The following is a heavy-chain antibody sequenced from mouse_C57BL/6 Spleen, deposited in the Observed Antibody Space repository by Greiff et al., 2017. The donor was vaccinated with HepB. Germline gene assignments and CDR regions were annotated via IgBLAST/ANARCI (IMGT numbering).Heavy chain of an antibody. Sequence: EVQLQQSGAELVRPGASVKLSCTASGFNIKDDYMHWVKQRPEQGLEWIGWIDPENGDTEYASKFQGKATITADTSSNTAYLQLSSLTSEDTAVYYCTTNYLDYWGQGTTLTVSS. CDR3: TTNYLDY. J-gene: IGHJ2*01. CDR2: IDPENGDT. D-gene: IGHD1-1*02. CDR1: GFNIKDDY. V-gene: IGHV14-4*01.